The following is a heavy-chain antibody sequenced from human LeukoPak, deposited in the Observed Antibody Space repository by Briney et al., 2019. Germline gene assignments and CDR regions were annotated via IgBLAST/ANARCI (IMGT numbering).Heavy chain of an antibody. Sequence: GASLKVSCKASGGTFSSYAISWVRQAPGQGLEWMGGIIPIFGTANYAQKFQGRVTITADESTSTAYMELSSLRSEDTAVYYCARDPNVGATFHNWFDPWGQGTLVTVSS. V-gene: IGHV1-69*13. D-gene: IGHD1-26*01. CDR3: ARDPNVGATFHNWFDP. J-gene: IGHJ5*02. CDR2: IIPIFGTA. CDR1: GGTFSSYA.